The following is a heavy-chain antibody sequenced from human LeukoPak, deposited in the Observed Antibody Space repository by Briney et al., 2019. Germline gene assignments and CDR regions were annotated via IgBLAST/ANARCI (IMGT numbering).Heavy chain of an antibody. Sequence: SQTLSLTCAISGDSVSINSAAWNWIRQSPSRGLEWLGRAYYRSKWYNDYVVSVKSRITINPDTSKNQFSLQLKYVTPEDTAVYYCARVPGTSSGRFFFDYWGQGSLVTVSS. CDR1: GDSVSINSAA. V-gene: IGHV6-1*01. J-gene: IGHJ4*02. CDR2: AYYRSKWYN. CDR3: ARVPGTSSGRFFFDY. D-gene: IGHD1-26*01.